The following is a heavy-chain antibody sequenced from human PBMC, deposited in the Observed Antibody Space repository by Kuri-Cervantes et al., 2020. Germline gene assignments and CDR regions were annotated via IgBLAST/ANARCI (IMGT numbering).Heavy chain of an antibody. CDR2: ISYDGSNK. D-gene: IGHD4/OR15-4a*01. CDR3: ARDGAPSI. Sequence: GESLKISCAASGFTFSSYGMHWVRQAPGKGLEWVAVISYDGSNKYYADSVKGRFTISRDNSKNTLYLQMNSLRAEDTAVYYCARDGAPSIWGQGTMVTVPS. CDR1: GFTFSSYG. J-gene: IGHJ3*02. V-gene: IGHV3-30*03.